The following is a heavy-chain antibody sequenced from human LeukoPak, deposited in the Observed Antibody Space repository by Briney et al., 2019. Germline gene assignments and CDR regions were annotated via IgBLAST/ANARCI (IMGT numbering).Heavy chain of an antibody. CDR1: GYTFTSYD. Sequence: GASVKVSCKASGYTFTSYDINWVRQATGQGLEWMGWMNPNSGNTGYAQKFQGRVTITRNTSISTAYMELSSLRSEDTAVYYCARDFDWLLSTDYWGQGTLVTVSS. J-gene: IGHJ4*02. CDR3: ARDFDWLLSTDY. CDR2: MNPNSGNT. V-gene: IGHV1-8*01. D-gene: IGHD3-9*01.